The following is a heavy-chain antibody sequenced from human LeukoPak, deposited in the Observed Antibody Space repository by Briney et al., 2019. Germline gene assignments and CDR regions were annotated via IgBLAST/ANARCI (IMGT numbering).Heavy chain of an antibody. V-gene: IGHV3-74*01. CDR1: GFTFSSYW. CDR3: ARVTIFGVVATFDY. J-gene: IGHJ4*02. D-gene: IGHD3-3*01. Sequence: GGSLRLSCAASGFTFSSYWMHWVRQAPGKGLVWVSRINSDGRSTSYADSVKGRFTISRDSAKNTLYLQMNSLGAEDTAVYYCARVTIFGVVATFDYWGQGTLVTVSS. CDR2: INSDGRST.